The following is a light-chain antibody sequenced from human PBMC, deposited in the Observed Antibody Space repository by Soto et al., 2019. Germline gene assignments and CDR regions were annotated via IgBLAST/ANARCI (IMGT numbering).Light chain of an antibody. V-gene: IGKV3-20*01. CDR1: QSLSVSY. Sequence: EIVLTQSPGTLSLSPGDRATLSCRASQSLSVSYIAWYQQKPGQAPRRLIYSTSTRATGIPDRFSGRGSGTHFPLAISRLEPEDFAVYYCHQFGDSPQTFGQGTTVEV. CDR2: STS. J-gene: IGKJ1*01. CDR3: HQFGDSPQT.